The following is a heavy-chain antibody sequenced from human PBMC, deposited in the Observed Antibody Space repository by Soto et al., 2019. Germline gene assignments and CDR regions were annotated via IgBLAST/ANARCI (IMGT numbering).Heavy chain of an antibody. CDR1: GRSIGIGYYY. CDR2: IFYSGST. V-gene: IGHV4-30-4*01. J-gene: IGHJ6*02. CDR3: SRVTPSGELYYSYGMHV. Sequence: SETLSLTCTISGRSIGIGYYYWSWIRQPPGKGLEWIGYIFYSGSTYYNPSLKSRLTISLDTSKNQFSLNLSSVTAADTAVYYCSRVTPSGELYYSYGMHVWGQGTAVT. D-gene: IGHD1-26*01.